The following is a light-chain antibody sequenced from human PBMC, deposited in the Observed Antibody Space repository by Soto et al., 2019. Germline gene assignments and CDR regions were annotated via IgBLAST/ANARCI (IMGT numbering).Light chain of an antibody. V-gene: IGLV4-60*02. CDR2: LEGSGSY. J-gene: IGLJ3*02. CDR3: ETWDSNTNTV. CDR1: SGHSSYI. Sequence: LVLTQSSSASASLGSSVKLTCTLSSGHSSYIIAWHQQQPGKAPRYLMKLEGSGSYNKGSGVPDRFSGSSSGADRYLTISNLQFEDEADYYCETWDSNTNTVFGGGTQLTVL.